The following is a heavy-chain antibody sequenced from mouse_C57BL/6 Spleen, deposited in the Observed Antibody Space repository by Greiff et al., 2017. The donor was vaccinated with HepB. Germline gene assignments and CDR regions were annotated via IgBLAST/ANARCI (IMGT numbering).Heavy chain of an antibody. CDR3: ASQRYGSNPYFDC. D-gene: IGHD1-1*01. J-gene: IGHJ2*01. Sequence: EVKLEESGGGLVQPGGSLKLSCAASGFTFSDYGMAWVRQAPRQGPEWVAFISNLADSIYYADTVTGRITISRENAKNTQYLEMSMLTSEDTAMYYCASQRYGSNPYFDCWGQGTTLTVSS. CDR2: ISNLADSI. V-gene: IGHV5-15*04. CDR1: GFTFSDYG.